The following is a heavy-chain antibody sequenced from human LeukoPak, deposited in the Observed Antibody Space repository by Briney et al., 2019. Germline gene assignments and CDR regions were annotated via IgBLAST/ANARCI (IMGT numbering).Heavy chain of an antibody. V-gene: IGHV4-59*01. CDR2: IYYSGST. J-gene: IGHJ4*02. CDR1: GGSISSYY. D-gene: IGHD2-15*01. CDR3: ARGSVAALDY. Sequence: SETLSLTCTVSGGSISSYYWNWIRQPPGKGLEWIGYIYYSGSTNYNPSLKSRVTISVDTSKNQFSLKLSSVTAADTAVYYCARGSVAALDYWGQGTLVTVSS.